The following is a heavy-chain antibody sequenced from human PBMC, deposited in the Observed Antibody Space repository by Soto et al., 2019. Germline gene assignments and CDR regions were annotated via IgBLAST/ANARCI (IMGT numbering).Heavy chain of an antibody. Sequence: SETLSLTCAVYGGSFSGYYWSWIRQPPGKGLEWIGEINHSGSTNYNPSLKSRVTISVDTSKNQFSLKLSSVTAADTAVYYCWRYCSGGSCYSGVPALDIWGQGTMVTVSS. CDR2: INHSGST. CDR3: WRYCSGGSCYSGVPALDI. D-gene: IGHD2-15*01. V-gene: IGHV4-34*01. J-gene: IGHJ3*02. CDR1: GGSFSGYY.